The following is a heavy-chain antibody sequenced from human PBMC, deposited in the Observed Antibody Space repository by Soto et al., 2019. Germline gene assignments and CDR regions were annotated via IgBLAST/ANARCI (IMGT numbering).Heavy chain of an antibody. D-gene: IGHD2-21*01. CDR2: IYYSGST. CDR3: ARDYVGDISGWFDP. J-gene: IGHJ5*02. CDR1: GGSISSGGYC. V-gene: IGHV4-31*03. Sequence: QVQLQESGPGLVKPSQTLSLTCTVSGGSISSGGYCWNWIRQHPGKGLEWIGYIYYSGSTYYNPSLKSRVTISVDSSKNQFSLKLSSVTAADTAVYYCARDYVGDISGWFDPWGQGTLVTVSS.